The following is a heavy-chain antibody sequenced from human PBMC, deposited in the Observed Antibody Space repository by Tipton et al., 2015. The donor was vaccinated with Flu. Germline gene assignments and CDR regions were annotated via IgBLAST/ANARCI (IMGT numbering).Heavy chain of an antibody. CDR2: IYTSGCT. Sequence: TLSLTCTVSGGSISSYYWAWIRQPAGKGLEWIGRIYTSGCTKYNPSLESRVTMSVDTSKNHFSLKLSSVTAADTAVYYCARTGYSSSWLYFQHWGQGTLVTVSS. V-gene: IGHV4-4*07. CDR3: ARTGYSSSWLYFQH. D-gene: IGHD6-13*01. CDR1: GGSISSYY. J-gene: IGHJ1*01.